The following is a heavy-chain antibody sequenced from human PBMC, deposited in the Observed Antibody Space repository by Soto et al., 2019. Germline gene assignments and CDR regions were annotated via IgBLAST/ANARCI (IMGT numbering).Heavy chain of an antibody. Sequence: GGSLRLSCAASGFTFSSYYMSWIRQAQGKGLEWVANMNQDGSDKRYVDCVKGRFTISRDNAKNSLFLQMNNLRAEDTAVYYRARVEGGTYDYWGQGTLVTVSS. J-gene: IGHJ4*02. V-gene: IGHV3-7*01. CDR2: MNQDGSDK. D-gene: IGHD3-16*01. CDR1: GFTFSSYY. CDR3: ARVEGGTYDY.